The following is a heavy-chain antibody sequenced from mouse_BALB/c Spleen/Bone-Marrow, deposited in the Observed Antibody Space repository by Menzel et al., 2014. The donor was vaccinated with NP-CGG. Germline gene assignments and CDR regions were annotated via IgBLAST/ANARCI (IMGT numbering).Heavy chain of an antibody. Sequence: EVKVVDSGGGLVQPGGSRKVSCAASGFTFXSFGMHWVRQAPEKGPEWVAYISSGSSTIYYADTVKGRFTISRDNPKNTLFLQMTSLRSEDTAMYYCARSTMTTTGYYYAMDYWGQGTSVTVSS. V-gene: IGHV5-17*02. D-gene: IGHD2-4*01. CDR3: ARSTMTTTGYYYAMDY. J-gene: IGHJ4*01. CDR2: ISSGSSTI. CDR1: GFTFXSFG.